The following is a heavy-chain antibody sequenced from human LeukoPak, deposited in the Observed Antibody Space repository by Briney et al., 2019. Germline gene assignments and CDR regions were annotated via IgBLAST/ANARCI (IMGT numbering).Heavy chain of an antibody. J-gene: IGHJ4*02. CDR1: GGSISTYN. Sequence: SETLSLTCTVSGGSISTYNWSWSRQPPGKGLEWIGYIYYSGNTNCNPSLKSRVTISIDTSTNQFSLKLSSVTAADTAVYYCARVGSGSFDYWGQGTLVTVSS. D-gene: IGHD3-10*01. CDR3: ARVGSGSFDY. V-gene: IGHV4-59*01. CDR2: IYYSGNT.